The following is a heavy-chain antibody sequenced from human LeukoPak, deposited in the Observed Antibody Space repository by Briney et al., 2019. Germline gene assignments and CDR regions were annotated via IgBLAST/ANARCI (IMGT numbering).Heavy chain of an antibody. CDR2: MNPNSGNT. V-gene: IGHV1-8*01. CDR3: ARAHGDYDWFDP. J-gene: IGHJ5*02. Sequence: ASVKVSCKASGYTFTSYDINWVRQATGQGLEWMGWMNPNSGNTGYAQKFQGRVTMTRNTSISTAYMELSSLRSEDTAVYYCARAHGDYDWFDPWGQGTLVTVSS. CDR1: GYTFTSYD. D-gene: IGHD4-17*01.